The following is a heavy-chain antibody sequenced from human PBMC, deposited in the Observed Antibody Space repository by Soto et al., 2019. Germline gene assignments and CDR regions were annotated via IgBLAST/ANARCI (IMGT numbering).Heavy chain of an antibody. Sequence: EVQLVESGGGLVKPGGSLRLSCAASGFTFSSYSMNWVRQAPGKGLEWVSSISSSSSYIYYADSVKGRFTISRDNAKNSLCLQMNSPGAGATAVYYCAGGSYGVTPFDSWGQGTLVTVSS. CDR2: ISSSSSYI. CDR3: AGGSYGVTPFDS. D-gene: IGHD2-15*01. CDR1: GFTFSSYS. J-gene: IGHJ4*02. V-gene: IGHV3-21*01.